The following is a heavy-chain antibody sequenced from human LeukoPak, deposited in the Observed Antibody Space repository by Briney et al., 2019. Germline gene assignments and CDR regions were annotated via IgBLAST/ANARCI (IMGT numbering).Heavy chain of an antibody. CDR1: GFTVSSNS. Sequence: GGSLRLSCTVSGFTVSSNSMSWVRQAPGKGLEWVSYISLSSSSIYYADSLKGRFTISRDDAKNSLYLQMNSLRAEDTAVYYCARETPYSNTWTDFDFWGQGTLVTVSS. D-gene: IGHD6-13*01. V-gene: IGHV3-48*01. J-gene: IGHJ4*02. CDR2: ISLSSSSI. CDR3: ARETPYSNTWTDFDF.